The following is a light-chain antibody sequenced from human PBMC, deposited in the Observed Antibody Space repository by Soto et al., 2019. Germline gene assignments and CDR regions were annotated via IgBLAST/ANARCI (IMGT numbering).Light chain of an antibody. Sequence: EIVLTQSPGTLSLSPGERATLSCRASQSVSSSYLAWYQQKPGQAPRLLIYGASSRATGIPDRFSGSGSGTGFILTISSLEPEEFAVYYGQQYGSSPRSFGQGTRVEIK. J-gene: IGKJ1*01. V-gene: IGKV3-20*01. CDR3: QQYGSSPRS. CDR2: GAS. CDR1: QSVSSSY.